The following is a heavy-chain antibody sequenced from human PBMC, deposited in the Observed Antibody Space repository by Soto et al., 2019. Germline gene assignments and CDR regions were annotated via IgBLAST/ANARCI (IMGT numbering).Heavy chain of an antibody. V-gene: IGHV4-61*01. D-gene: IGHD3-3*01. Sequence: SETLSLTCTVSGGSVSSGSYYWSWIRQPPGKGLEWIGYIYYSGSTNYNPSLKSRVTISVDTSKNQFSLKLSSVTAADTAVYYCARNYDFWSGGYWYFDLWGRGTLVTVSS. CDR3: ARNYDFWSGGYWYFDL. CDR2: IYYSGST. J-gene: IGHJ2*01. CDR1: GGSVSSGSYY.